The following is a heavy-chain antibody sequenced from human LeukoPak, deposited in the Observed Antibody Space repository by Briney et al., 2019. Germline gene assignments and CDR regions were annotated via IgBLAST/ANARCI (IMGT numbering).Heavy chain of an antibody. CDR2: ISSSSSYI. J-gene: IGHJ4*02. CDR1: GFTFSSYS. V-gene: IGHV3-21*01. CDR3: ARDSHSSSWYGDFDY. D-gene: IGHD6-13*01. Sequence: PGGSLRPSCAASGFTFSSYSMNWVRQAPGKGLEWVSSISSSSSYIYYADSVKGRFTISRDNAKNSLYLQMNSLRAEDTAVYYCARDSHSSSWYGDFDYWGQGTLVTVSS.